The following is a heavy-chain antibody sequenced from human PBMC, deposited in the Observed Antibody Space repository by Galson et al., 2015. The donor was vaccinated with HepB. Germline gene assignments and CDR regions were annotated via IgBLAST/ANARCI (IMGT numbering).Heavy chain of an antibody. V-gene: IGHV3-23*01. D-gene: IGHD6-13*01. J-gene: IGHJ4*02. CDR1: GFTFSNYA. Sequence: SLRLSCAASGFTFSNYAMNWVRQAPGKGLEWVSGVSGSGAGTYYADSVKGRFTISRDNSKNTLYLQMNSLRAEDTAVYYCAKARYSSSWDAIDSWGQGTLVTVSS. CDR2: VSGSGAGT. CDR3: AKARYSSSWDAIDS.